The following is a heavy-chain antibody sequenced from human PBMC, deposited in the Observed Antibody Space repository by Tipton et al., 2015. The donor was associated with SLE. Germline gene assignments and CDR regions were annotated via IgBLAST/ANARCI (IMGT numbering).Heavy chain of an antibody. D-gene: IGHD1-7*01. Sequence: SLGLSCAASGFTFSSYSMNWVRQAPGKGLEWVSYISSSSSTIYYADSVKGRFTISRDNAKNSLYLQMNSLRAEDTAVYYCARDPRYNWNYGAVWGQGTLVTASS. CDR2: ISSSSSTI. V-gene: IGHV3-48*01. J-gene: IGHJ4*02. CDR1: GFTFSSYS. CDR3: ARDPRYNWNYGAV.